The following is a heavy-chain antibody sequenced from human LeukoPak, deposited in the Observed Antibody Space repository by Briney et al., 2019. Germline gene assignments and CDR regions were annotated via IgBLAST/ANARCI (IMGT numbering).Heavy chain of an antibody. Sequence: GGSLRLSFAASGFTFSNYDMHWVRQATGKGLEWVSAIGTAGDTYYPGSVKGRFTISRDNAKNSVFLQMNSLRAEDTALYYCARIGHDLYQTFDSWGHGTLITVSS. CDR1: GFTFSNYD. CDR3: ARIGHDLYQTFDS. CDR2: IGTAGDT. V-gene: IGHV3-13*01. D-gene: IGHD2-2*01. J-gene: IGHJ5*01.